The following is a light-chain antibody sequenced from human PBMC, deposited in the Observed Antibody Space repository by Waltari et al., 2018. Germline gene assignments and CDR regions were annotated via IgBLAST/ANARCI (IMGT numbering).Light chain of an antibody. V-gene: IGLV3-25*03. J-gene: IGLJ3*02. Sequence: SYELTQPPSVSVSPGQTARITCPGDEFPKQYSHWYQQKPGQVPALVIYKDSERPSGIPERFSGSSSGTTVTLTISGVQAEDEADYYCQSGDSSGVGVFGGGTKLTVL. CDR2: KDS. CDR1: EFPKQY. CDR3: QSGDSSGVGV.